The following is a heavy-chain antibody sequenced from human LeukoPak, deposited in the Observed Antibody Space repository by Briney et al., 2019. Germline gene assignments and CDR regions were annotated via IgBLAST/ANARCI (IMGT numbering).Heavy chain of an antibody. CDR1: GYTFTSYG. Sequence: ASVKVSCKASGYTFTSYGISWVRQAPGQGLEWMGWISAYNGNTNYAQKLQGRVTMTTDTSTSTAYMELRSLRSDDTAVYYCARDPRGSDILPGYYQYYFDYWGQGTLVTVSS. J-gene: IGHJ4*02. D-gene: IGHD3-9*01. CDR2: ISAYNGNT. CDR3: ARDPRGSDILPGYYQYYFDY. V-gene: IGHV1-18*01.